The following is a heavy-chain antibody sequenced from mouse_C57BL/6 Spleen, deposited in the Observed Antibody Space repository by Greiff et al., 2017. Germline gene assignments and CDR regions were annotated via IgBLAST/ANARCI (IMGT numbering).Heavy chain of an antibody. D-gene: IGHD4-1*01. CDR3: ARGGNWDY. CDR1: GYSFTGYY. Sequence: VQLQQSGPELVKPGASVKISCKASGYSFTGYYMNWVKQSPEKSLEWIGEINPSTGGTTYNQKFKAKATLTVDKSSSTAYMQLKSLTSEDSAVYYYARGGNWDYWGQGTTLTVSS. J-gene: IGHJ2*01. CDR2: INPSTGGT. V-gene: IGHV1-42*01.